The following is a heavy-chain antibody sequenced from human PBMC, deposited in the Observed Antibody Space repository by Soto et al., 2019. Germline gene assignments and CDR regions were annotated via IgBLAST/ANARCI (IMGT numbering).Heavy chain of an antibody. D-gene: IGHD3-9*01. CDR1: GCTFTSYG. Sequence: ASVKVSCKASGCTFTSYGISWVRQAPGQGLEWMGWISAYNGNTNCAQKLQGRVTMTTDTATSTAYMERRSPRSDDTGVYYCARSEDNYDILTGHFDYWGQGTLVTVSS. V-gene: IGHV1-18*01. CDR2: ISAYNGNT. CDR3: ARSEDNYDILTGHFDY. J-gene: IGHJ4*02.